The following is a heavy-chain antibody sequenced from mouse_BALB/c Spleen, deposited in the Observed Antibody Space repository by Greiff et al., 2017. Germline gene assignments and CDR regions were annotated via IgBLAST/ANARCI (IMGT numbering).Heavy chain of an antibody. V-gene: IGHV7-3*02. D-gene: IGHD2-1*01. J-gene: IGHJ4*01. CDR1: GFTFTDYY. Sequence: EVHLVESGGGLVQPGGSLRLSCATSGFTFTDYYMSWVRQPPGKALEWLGFIRNKANGYTTEYSASVKGRFTISRDNSQSILYLQMNTLRAEDSATYYCARDTLIYYGNYGYAMDYWGQGTSVTVSS. CDR3: ARDTLIYYGNYGYAMDY. CDR2: IRNKANGYTT.